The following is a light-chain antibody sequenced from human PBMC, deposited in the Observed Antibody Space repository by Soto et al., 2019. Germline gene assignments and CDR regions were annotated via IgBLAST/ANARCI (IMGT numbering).Light chain of an antibody. CDR1: ISDFVLYNY. J-gene: IGLJ1*01. CDR3: SSYNTTSALLV. V-gene: IGLV2-14*01. Sequence: QSALTQPASVSGSPGQSITISCSGTISDFVLYNYVSWYQQHPGKAPKLMIYGVNNRPSGVSNRFSGSKSGNTASLTISGRQPADEADYYCSSYNTTSALLVFGAGTKLTVL. CDR2: GVN.